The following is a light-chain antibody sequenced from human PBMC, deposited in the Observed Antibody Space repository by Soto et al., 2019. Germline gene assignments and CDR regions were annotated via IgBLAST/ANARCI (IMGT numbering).Light chain of an antibody. CDR1: TGAVTNGHY. V-gene: IGLV7-46*01. CDR3: LLSYNCPGV. Sequence: QAVVTQEPSLTVSPGGTVTLTCGSSTGAVTNGHYPYWFQQKPGQAPRTLIYDTTNRHSWTPARFSGSLLGGKAALTLSGAQPEDEAEYYCLLSYNCPGVLGTGTKVTV. J-gene: IGLJ1*01. CDR2: DTT.